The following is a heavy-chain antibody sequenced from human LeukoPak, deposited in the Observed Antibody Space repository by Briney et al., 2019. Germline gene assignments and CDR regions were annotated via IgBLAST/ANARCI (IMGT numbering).Heavy chain of an antibody. CDR2: IYYSGST. CDR3: ARVYYDILTGTPNWFDP. J-gene: IGHJ5*02. D-gene: IGHD3-9*01. Sequence: PSETLSLTCTVSGGSISSYYWSWIRQPPGKGLEWIGYIYYSGSTNYNPSLKSRVTISVDTSKNQFSLKLSSVTAADTAVYYCARVYYDILTGTPNWFDPWGQGTLVTVSS. CDR1: GGSISSYY. V-gene: IGHV4-59*01.